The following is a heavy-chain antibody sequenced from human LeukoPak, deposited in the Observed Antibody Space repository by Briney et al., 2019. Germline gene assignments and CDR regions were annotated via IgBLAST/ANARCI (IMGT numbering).Heavy chain of an antibody. CDR3: AKWGIAVAGTRFHYFDY. CDR1: GFTFSSYA. V-gene: IGHV3-23*01. CDR2: ISGSGGTT. J-gene: IGHJ4*02. Sequence: PGGSLRLSCAASGFTFSSYAMNWVRQAPGKGLEWVSGISGSGGTTYYADSMKGRFTISRDNSKDTLYLQMNSLRGEDTAVYCCAKWGIAVAGTRFHYFDYWGQGTLVTVSS. D-gene: IGHD6-19*01.